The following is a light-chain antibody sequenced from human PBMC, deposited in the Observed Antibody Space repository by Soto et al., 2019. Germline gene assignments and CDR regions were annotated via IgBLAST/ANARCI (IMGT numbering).Light chain of an antibody. CDR1: GSDIGGYNY. Sequence: QSALTQPASVSGSPGQSITISCTGAGSDIGGYNYVSWYQQHPGKAPKLMIYGVSHRPSGVSNRFSGSKSGNTASLTISGLQAEDEADYYCSSYTSSSTPPYVFGPGTKLTVL. J-gene: IGLJ1*01. V-gene: IGLV2-14*01. CDR3: SSYTSSSTPPYV. CDR2: GVS.